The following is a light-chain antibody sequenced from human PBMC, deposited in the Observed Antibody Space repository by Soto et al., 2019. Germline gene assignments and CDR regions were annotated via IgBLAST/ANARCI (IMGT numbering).Light chain of an antibody. Sequence: DIQMTQSPSVMSASVGDRVTIGFGASQGVSNYVAWFQQKPGKVPKRLIFAASALQSGVPSRFSGSGSGTAFTLTISSLQPEDFATYFCLQHHDYPWTFGQGTKVDIK. CDR1: QGVSNY. CDR2: AAS. J-gene: IGKJ1*01. CDR3: LQHHDYPWT. V-gene: IGKV1-17*03.